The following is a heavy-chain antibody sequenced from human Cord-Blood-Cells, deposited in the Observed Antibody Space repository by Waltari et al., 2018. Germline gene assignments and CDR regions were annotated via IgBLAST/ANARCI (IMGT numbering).Heavy chain of an antibody. CDR1: GGSISSSSYY. V-gene: IGHV4-39*01. Sequence: QLQLQESGPGLVKPSETLSLTCTVSGGSISSSSYYWGWIRQPPGKGLEWVGSIYYSGSTCYNPSLKIRVPMSVDTSKNQFSLTLSSVTAAATAVYYCARRFVWFDPWGQGTLVTVSS. J-gene: IGHJ5*02. CDR2: IYYSGST. D-gene: IGHD3-10*01. CDR3: ARRFVWFDP.